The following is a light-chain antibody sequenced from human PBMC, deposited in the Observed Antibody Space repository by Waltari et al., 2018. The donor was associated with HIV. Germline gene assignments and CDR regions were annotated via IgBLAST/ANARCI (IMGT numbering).Light chain of an antibody. CDR3: HQYYSAPWT. V-gene: IGKV4-1*01. Sequence: IVMTQSPDSLAVSLGEPATTHCKSSQSVLYSSDNKNYLAWSQQKPGQPPKLLIYWASTRESGVPDRFSGSGSGTDFTLTISSLQAEDVAVYYCHQYYSAPWTFGQGTKVEI. CDR2: WAS. CDR1: QSVLYSSDNKNY. J-gene: IGKJ1*01.